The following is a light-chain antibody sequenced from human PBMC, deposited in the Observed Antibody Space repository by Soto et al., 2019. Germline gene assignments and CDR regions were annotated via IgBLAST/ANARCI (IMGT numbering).Light chain of an antibody. CDR2: GAS. Sequence: EIVLTQSPGTLSLSPGERATLSCRASQSVSRNYLAWYQQKPGQAPRLLIYGASSRATDISDRFSGSVSGTDFTLTISRLEPEDFAVYYCQQYGGSPYTFGGGTKVEIK. CDR1: QSVSRNY. J-gene: IGKJ4*01. V-gene: IGKV3-20*01. CDR3: QQYGGSPYT.